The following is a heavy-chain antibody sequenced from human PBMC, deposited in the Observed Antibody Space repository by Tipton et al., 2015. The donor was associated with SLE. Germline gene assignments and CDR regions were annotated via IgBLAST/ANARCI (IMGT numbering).Heavy chain of an antibody. D-gene: IGHD3-16*01. CDR1: GFTFDDYT. CDR3: VKDVRGGFGLDH. CDR2: ISWDGEST. Sequence: SLRLSCAASGFTFDDYTLHWVRQAPGKGLEWVSLISWDGESTGYADSVKGRFIISRDNGKNSLYLQMNSLRSEDTALYYCVKDVRGGFGLDHWGQGTLVTVSS. V-gene: IGHV3-43*01. J-gene: IGHJ4*02.